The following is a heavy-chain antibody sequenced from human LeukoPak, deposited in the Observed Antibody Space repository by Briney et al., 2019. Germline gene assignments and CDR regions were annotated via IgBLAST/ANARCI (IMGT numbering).Heavy chain of an antibody. CDR3: ARGYYDRSGYSTLGY. CDR2: INPNSGGT. CDR1: GYTFTGYY. D-gene: IGHD3-22*01. V-gene: IGHV1-2*02. Sequence: ASVKVSCKASGYTFTGYYMHWVRQAPGQGLESMGWINPNSGGTTSAQQIQGRVTMTSDSSNTTAYMELSKLRSDDTAVYYCARGYYDRSGYSTLGYWGQGTLVTVSS. J-gene: IGHJ4*02.